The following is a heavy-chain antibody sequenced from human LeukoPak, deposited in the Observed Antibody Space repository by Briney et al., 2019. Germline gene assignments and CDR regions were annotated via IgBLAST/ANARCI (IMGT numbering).Heavy chain of an antibody. J-gene: IGHJ4*02. CDR2: ISSSGSTI. D-gene: IGHD3-22*01. CDR3: ARDGYYYDSSGYHFDY. Sequence: GGSLRLSCAASGFTFSDYYMSWIRQAPGKWLEWVSYISSSGSTIYYADSVKGRFTISRDNAKNSLYLQMNSLRAEDTAVYYCARDGYYYDSSGYHFDYWGQGTLVTVSS. CDR1: GFTFSDYY. V-gene: IGHV3-11*01.